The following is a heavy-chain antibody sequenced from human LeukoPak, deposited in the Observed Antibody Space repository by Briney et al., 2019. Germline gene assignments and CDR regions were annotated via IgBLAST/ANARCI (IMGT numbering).Heavy chain of an antibody. Sequence: PGRSLRLSCAASGFTFSSYAMHWVRQAPGKGLEWVAGISYDGSNKHYTDSVKGRFTISRDNSKNTLYLQMNSLRAVDTAVYYCAKYAGWGQGTLVTVSS. V-gene: IGHV3-30*04. D-gene: IGHD2-8*01. CDR3: AKYAG. CDR2: ISYDGSNK. J-gene: IGHJ4*02. CDR1: GFTFSSYA.